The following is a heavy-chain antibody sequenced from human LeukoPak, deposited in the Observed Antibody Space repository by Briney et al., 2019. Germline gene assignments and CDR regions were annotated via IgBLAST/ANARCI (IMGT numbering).Heavy chain of an antibody. D-gene: IGHD3-3*01. Sequence: GESLKISCKGSGYSFTSYWIGWVRQMPGKGLEWMGIIYPGDSDTRYSPSFQGQVTISADKSISTAYLQWSSLKASDTAMYYCARADVLRFLEWLSDTYYLDYWGQGTLVTVSS. V-gene: IGHV5-51*01. CDR2: IYPGDSDT. CDR3: ARADVLRFLEWLSDTYYLDY. CDR1: GYSFTSYW. J-gene: IGHJ4*02.